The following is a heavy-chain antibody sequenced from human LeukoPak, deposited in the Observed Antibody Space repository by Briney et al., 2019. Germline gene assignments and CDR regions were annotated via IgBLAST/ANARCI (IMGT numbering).Heavy chain of an antibody. D-gene: IGHD4-17*01. Sequence: GSLRLSCAASGSTFSTYAMTWVRQAPGKGLEWVSGISGSGTNSFYADSVRGRFTISRDNSKNTLYLQMDSLRAEDTAVYFCAKDASNGDYAHWGQGTLVTVSS. CDR3: AKDASNGDYAH. V-gene: IGHV3-23*01. J-gene: IGHJ4*02. CDR2: ISGSGTNS. CDR1: GSTFSTYA.